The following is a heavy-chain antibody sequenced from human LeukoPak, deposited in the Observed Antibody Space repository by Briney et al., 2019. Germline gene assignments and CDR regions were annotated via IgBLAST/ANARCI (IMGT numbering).Heavy chain of an antibody. CDR1: GFTFSSYS. Sequence: GGSLRLSCAASGFTFSSYSMNWVRQAPGKGLKWVSYISSSSSTIYYADSVKGRFTISRDNAKNSLYLQMNSLRAEDTAVYYCARDPEPSDIVVVVAAEYYFDYWGQGTLVTVSS. CDR2: ISSSSSTI. J-gene: IGHJ4*02. V-gene: IGHV3-48*01. D-gene: IGHD2-15*01. CDR3: ARDPEPSDIVVVVAAEYYFDY.